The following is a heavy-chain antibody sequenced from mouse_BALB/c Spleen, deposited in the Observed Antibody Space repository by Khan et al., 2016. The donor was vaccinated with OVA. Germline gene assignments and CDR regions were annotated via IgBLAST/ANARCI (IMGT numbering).Heavy chain of an antibody. J-gene: IGHJ3*01. CDR2: IDPFSGDT. Sequence: EVQLQQSGPELMKPGASVKISCKASGYSFTSYYIHWVIQSHGKSLEWIGYIDPFSGDTTYNQKFRGRATLTVDKSSSTAYIHLSNLTSEDSAVYYCTRHGYVAWFTYWGQGTLVTVSA. V-gene: IGHV1S135*01. CDR3: TRHGYVAWFTY. D-gene: IGHD2-2*01. CDR1: GYSFTSYY.